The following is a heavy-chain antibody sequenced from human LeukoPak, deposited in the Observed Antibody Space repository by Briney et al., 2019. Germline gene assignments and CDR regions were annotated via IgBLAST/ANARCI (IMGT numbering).Heavy chain of an antibody. CDR3: AKDYQMATIDGYMDV. V-gene: IGHV3-74*01. CDR2: IQSDGSIT. CDR1: GFTFSSYW. Sequence: GGSLRLSCAASGFTFSSYWMHWVRQAPGKGLVWVSRIQSDGSITTYADSVKGRFTISRDNSKNTLYLQMNSLRAEDTAVYYCAKDYQMATIDGYMDVWGKGTTVTISS. J-gene: IGHJ6*03. D-gene: IGHD5-24*01.